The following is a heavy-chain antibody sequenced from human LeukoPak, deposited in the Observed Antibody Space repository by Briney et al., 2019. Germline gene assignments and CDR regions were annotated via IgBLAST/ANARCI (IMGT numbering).Heavy chain of an antibody. D-gene: IGHD3-22*01. CDR1: VFTLSSDS. V-gene: IGHV3-21*01. Sequence: GGSLRLSCAASVFTLSSDSMNWVRQAPGKGLEWGSSISSSSSYIYYADSAKGRFTISRDNAKKSLYLQMNSLRAEDTAVYYCARDERGYDSSGYYYVEGTFDYWGQGPLVTVSS. CDR2: ISSSSSYI. CDR3: ARDERGYDSSGYYYVEGTFDY. J-gene: IGHJ4*02.